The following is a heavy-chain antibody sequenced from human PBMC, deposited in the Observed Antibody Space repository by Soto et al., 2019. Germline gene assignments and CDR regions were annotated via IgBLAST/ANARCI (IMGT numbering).Heavy chain of an antibody. CDR1: GFSFSSYW. Sequence: EVQLVESGGGLVQPGGSLRLSCAASGFSFSSYWMTWVRQAPGKGLEWVANISPDGSDKYYVDSVKGRFTISRDHVKNSLSLQVNSLRVDDTALYYCARARIDLWGRGTLVTVSS. CDR3: ARARIDL. V-gene: IGHV3-7*01. J-gene: IGHJ2*01. CDR2: ISPDGSDK.